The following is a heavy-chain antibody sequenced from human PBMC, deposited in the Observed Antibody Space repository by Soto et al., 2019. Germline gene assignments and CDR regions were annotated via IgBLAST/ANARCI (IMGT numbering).Heavy chain of an antibody. CDR3: ARDTNYPIVVVPRFAFDI. Sequence: GGSLRLSCAASGFTFSSYEMNGVRQAPGKGLEWVSYISSSGSTIYYADSVKGRFTISRDNAKNSLYLQMNSLRAEDTAVYYCARDTNYPIVVVPRFAFDIWGQGTMVTVSS. J-gene: IGHJ3*02. CDR2: ISSSGSTI. D-gene: IGHD2-21*01. CDR1: GFTFSSYE. V-gene: IGHV3-48*03.